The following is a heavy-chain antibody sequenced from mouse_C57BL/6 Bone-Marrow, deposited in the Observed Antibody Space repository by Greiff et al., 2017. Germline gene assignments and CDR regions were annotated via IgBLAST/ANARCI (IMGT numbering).Heavy chain of an antibody. J-gene: IGHJ1*03. D-gene: IGHD1-2*01. CDR1: GFSFNTYA. Sequence: EVKLVESGGGLVQPKGSLKLSCAASGFSFNTYAMNWVRQAPGKGLEWVARLRSKSNNYATSYADSVKDRFTISRDDSESMLYLQMNNLKTEDTAMYYCVRKGTTAPYWYFDVWGTGTTVTVSS. CDR2: LRSKSNNYAT. V-gene: IGHV10-1*01. CDR3: VRKGTTAPYWYFDV.